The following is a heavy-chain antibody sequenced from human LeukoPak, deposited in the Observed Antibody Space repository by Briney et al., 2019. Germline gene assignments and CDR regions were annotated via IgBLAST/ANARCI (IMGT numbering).Heavy chain of an antibody. D-gene: IGHD3-22*01. V-gene: IGHV3-11*01. Sequence: GGSLRLSCAASGFTSSDYYMSWIRQAPGKGLEWVSYISSSGSTIYYADSVKGRFTISRDNAKNSLYLQMNSLRAEDTAVYYCARVWRYYDSSGYYYLSAFDIWGQGTMVTVSS. J-gene: IGHJ3*02. CDR3: ARVWRYYDSSGYYYLSAFDI. CDR1: GFTSSDYY. CDR2: ISSSGSTI.